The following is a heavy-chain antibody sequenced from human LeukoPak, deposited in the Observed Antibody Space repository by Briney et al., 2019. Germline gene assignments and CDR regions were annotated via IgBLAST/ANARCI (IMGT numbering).Heavy chain of an antibody. CDR3: ARDLSNSYGMDV. CDR1: GGSFSGYY. CDR2: IYYSGST. J-gene: IGHJ6*02. Sequence: SETLSLTCAVYGGSFSGYYWSWIRQHPGKGLEWIGYIYYSGSTYYNPSLKSRVTISVDTSKNQFSLKLSSVTAADTAVYYCARDLSNSYGMDVWGQGTTVTVSS. V-gene: IGHV4-31*11.